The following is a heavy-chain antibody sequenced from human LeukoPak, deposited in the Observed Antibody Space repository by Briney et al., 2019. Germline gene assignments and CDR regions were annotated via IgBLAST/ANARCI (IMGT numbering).Heavy chain of an antibody. CDR1: GFTFSSYS. CDR3: AREGAGYYDSSGYYSDY. CDR2: ISSSSSYI. J-gene: IGHJ4*02. Sequence: GGSLRLSCAASGFTFSSYSMNWVRQAPGKGLEWVSSISSSSSYIYYADSVKGRFTISRDNAKNSLYPQMNSLRAEDTAVYYCAREGAGYYDSSGYYSDYWGQGTLVTVSS. V-gene: IGHV3-21*01. D-gene: IGHD3-22*01.